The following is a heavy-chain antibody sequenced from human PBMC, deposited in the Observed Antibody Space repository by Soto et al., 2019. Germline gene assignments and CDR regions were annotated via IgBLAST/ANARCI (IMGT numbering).Heavy chain of an antibody. J-gene: IGHJ6*02. CDR2: MNPNSGNT. V-gene: IGHV1-8*01. Sequence: GASVKVSCKASGYTFTSYDINWVRQATGQGLEWMGWMNPNSGNTGYAQKFQGRVTMTRNTSISKAYMELSSLRSEDTAVYYCARGIAARLYYYYYGMDVWGQGTTGTV. CDR1: GYTFTSYD. D-gene: IGHD6-6*01. CDR3: ARGIAARLYYYYYGMDV.